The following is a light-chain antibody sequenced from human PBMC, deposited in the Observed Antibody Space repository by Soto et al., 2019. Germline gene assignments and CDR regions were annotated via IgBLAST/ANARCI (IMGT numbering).Light chain of an antibody. V-gene: IGLV1-51*01. CDR1: SSNIGDNY. Sequence: QSVLTQPPSVSAAPGQQVTISCSGSSSNIGDNYVSWYQHLPGTAPKLVVYDNDRRPSGIPGRFSGSKSGTSATLVITGLQTGDEADYYCGTWDERLDGNYVFGTGTKLTGL. CDR2: DND. J-gene: IGLJ1*01. CDR3: GTWDERLDGNYV.